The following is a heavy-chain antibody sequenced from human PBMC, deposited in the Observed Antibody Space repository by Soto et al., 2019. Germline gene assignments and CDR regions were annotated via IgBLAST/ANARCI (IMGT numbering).Heavy chain of an antibody. D-gene: IGHD3-22*01. V-gene: IGHV3-20*04. CDR1: GFTFDDYG. Sequence: GGSLRLSCAASGFTFDDYGMSWVRQAPGKGLEWVSGINWNGDNSGYADSVKGRFTISRDNAKNSLFLQMNSLRVEDTALYYCVRGSLYDSSGFNPIDLWGQGTLVTVSS. J-gene: IGHJ4*02. CDR2: INWNGDNS. CDR3: VRGSLYDSSGFNPIDL.